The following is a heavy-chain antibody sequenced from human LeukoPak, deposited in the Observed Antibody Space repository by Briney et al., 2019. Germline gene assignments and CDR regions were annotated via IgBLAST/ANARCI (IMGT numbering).Heavy chain of an antibody. CDR1: GYTFTGYY. J-gene: IGHJ4*02. Sequence: ASVKVSCTASGYTFTGYYMHWVRQAPGQGLEWMGWINPNSGGTNYAQKFQGRVTMTRDTSISTAYMELSRLRSDDTAVYYCARPGSIRYSSGWYDYWGQGTLVTVSS. V-gene: IGHV1-2*02. CDR3: ARPGSIRYSSGWYDY. D-gene: IGHD6-19*01. CDR2: INPNSGGT.